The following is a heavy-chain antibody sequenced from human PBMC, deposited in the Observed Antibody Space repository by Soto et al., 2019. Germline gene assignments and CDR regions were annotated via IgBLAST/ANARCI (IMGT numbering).Heavy chain of an antibody. CDR1: GDSITSSNW. CDR3: ARDLGTGTDY. Sequence: QVQLQESGPGLVKPSGTLSLTCAVSGDSITSSNWWSWLRLAPGKGLGWIGEIYHSGATTYNPSRKSRATISVDPSNNHLSLKLPSVTAADTAVYFCARDLGTGTDYWGRGTLVTVAS. D-gene: IGHD1-1*01. CDR2: IYHSGAT. J-gene: IGHJ4*02. V-gene: IGHV4-4*02.